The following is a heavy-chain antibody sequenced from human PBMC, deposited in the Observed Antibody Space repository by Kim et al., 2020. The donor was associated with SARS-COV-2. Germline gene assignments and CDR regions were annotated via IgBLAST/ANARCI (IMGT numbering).Heavy chain of an antibody. V-gene: IGHV3-64D*09. CDR3: VKDDSSGYYYDLGYFDL. CDR1: GFTFSSYA. Sequence: GGSLRLSCSASGFTFSSYAMHWVRQAPGKGLEYVSAISSNGGSTYYADSVKGRFTISRDNSKNTLYLQMSSLRAEDTAVYYCVKDDSSGYYYDLGYFDLWGRGTLVTVSS. CDR2: ISSNGGST. D-gene: IGHD3-22*01. J-gene: IGHJ2*01.